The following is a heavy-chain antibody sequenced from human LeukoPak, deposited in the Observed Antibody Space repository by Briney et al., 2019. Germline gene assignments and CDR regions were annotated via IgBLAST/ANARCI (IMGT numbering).Heavy chain of an antibody. D-gene: IGHD6-13*01. Sequence: ASVKVSCKASGYTFTGYYMHWVRQAPGQGLEWMGWINPNSGGTNYAQKFQGRVTMTRDTSISTAYMELSRLRSDDTAVYYCARDPGSSSSPFDPWGQGTLVTVSP. V-gene: IGHV1-2*02. CDR2: INPNSGGT. CDR1: GYTFTGYY. J-gene: IGHJ5*02. CDR3: ARDPGSSSSPFDP.